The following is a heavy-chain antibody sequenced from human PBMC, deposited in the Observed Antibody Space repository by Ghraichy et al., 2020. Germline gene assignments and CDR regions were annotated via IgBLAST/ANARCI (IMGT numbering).Heavy chain of an antibody. D-gene: IGHD1-26*01. V-gene: IGHV1-18*01. CDR3: ARDSIRSYLGAANDY. CDR2: ISAYNGDT. Sequence: ASVKVSCKASGYTFTSYGISWVRQAPGQGLEWMGWISAYNGDTNYAQKLQGRVTMTTDTSTSTAYMELRSLRSDDTAVYYCARDSIRSYLGAANDYWGQGTLVTVSS. J-gene: IGHJ4*02. CDR1: GYTFTSYG.